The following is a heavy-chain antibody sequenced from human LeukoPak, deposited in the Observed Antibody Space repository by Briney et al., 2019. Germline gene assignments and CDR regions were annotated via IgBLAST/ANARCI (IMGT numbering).Heavy chain of an antibody. CDR2: MNPNSGNT. CDR3: ARGLRIRGVIIGY. J-gene: IGHJ4*02. CDR1: GYTFTCYD. Sequence: ASVKVSCKASGYTFTCYDINWVRQATGQGLEWMGWMNPNSGNTGYAQKFQGRVTITRNTSISTAYMELSSLRSEDTAVYYCARGLRIRGVIIGYWGQGTLVTVSS. V-gene: IGHV1-8*03. D-gene: IGHD3-10*01.